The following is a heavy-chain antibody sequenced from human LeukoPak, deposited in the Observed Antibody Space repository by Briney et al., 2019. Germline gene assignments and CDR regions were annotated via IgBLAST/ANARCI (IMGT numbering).Heavy chain of an antibody. V-gene: IGHV3-30*02. CDR2: IRYDGSNK. D-gene: IGHD2-2*02. CDR1: GVTFSSYG. J-gene: IGHJ4*02. Sequence: GGSLRLSCAASGVTFSSYGLHWVRQAPGKGLEWVAFIRYDGSNKYYADSVKGRFTISRDNSKNTLYLQMNSLRAEDTAVYYCAKDQARYCSSTSCYTVHYWGQGTLVTVSS. CDR3: AKDQARYCSSTSCYTVHY.